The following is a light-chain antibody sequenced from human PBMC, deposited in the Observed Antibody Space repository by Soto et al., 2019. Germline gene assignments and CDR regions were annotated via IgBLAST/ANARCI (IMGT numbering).Light chain of an antibody. CDR1: QSVSSY. V-gene: IGKV3-11*01. Sequence: EIVLTQSPATLSLSPGERVTLSCRASQSVSSYLAWYQQKPGQAPRLLIYDASTRATGIPARFSGSGFGTDFTLTISSLEPEDFAFYYCQQRSSWPPRYTFGQGTKVDIK. J-gene: IGKJ2*01. CDR2: DAS. CDR3: QQRSSWPPRYT.